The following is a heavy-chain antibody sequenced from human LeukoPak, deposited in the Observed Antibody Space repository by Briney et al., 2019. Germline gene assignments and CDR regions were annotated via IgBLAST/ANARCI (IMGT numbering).Heavy chain of an antibody. CDR1: GFTFNTYG. CDR2: ISYDGRNK. D-gene: IGHD4-17*01. Sequence: RSLRLSCAASGFTFNTYGMRWVRQAPGKGLEWVAVISYDGRNKFDADSVKGRFTISRDNSENTLYLQMNSLIPEDTAVYYCAKGAAYGDYYYYGMDVWGQGTTVTVSS. J-gene: IGHJ6*02. CDR3: AKGAAYGDYYYYGMDV. V-gene: IGHV3-30*18.